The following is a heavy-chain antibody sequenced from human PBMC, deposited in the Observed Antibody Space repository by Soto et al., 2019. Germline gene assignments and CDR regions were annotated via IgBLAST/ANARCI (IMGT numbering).Heavy chain of an antibody. J-gene: IGHJ4*02. V-gene: IGHV3-66*01. Sequence: HPGGSLRFSCAASGFTVSSNYMSWVRLAPGRGLEWVSIIYSSGGTYYADSVKDRFTISRDNSRNTLYLQILGLRAVDTAVYYCARDKITGLFDYWGQGTLVTVSS. CDR2: IYSSGGT. D-gene: IGHD2-8*02. CDR1: GFTVSSNY. CDR3: ARDKITGLFDY.